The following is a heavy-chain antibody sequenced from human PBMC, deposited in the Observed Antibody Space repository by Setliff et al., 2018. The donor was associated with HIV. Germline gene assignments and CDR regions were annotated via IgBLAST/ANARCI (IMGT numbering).Heavy chain of an antibody. J-gene: IGHJ4*02. Sequence: PSETLSLTCAVYGGSFSGFSWNWIRQPPGKGLEWIGDINNYGATLYTSSLAGRVTISVDTSKNQFSLTLKSLTVADTAPYFCSRGPTIRGSFTGVVYTAPLPSFDTWSQGSQVTVSS. CDR1: GGSFSGFS. V-gene: IGHV4-34*01. D-gene: IGHD3-3*01. CDR3: SRGPTIRGSFTGVVYTAPLPSFDT. CDR2: INNYGAT.